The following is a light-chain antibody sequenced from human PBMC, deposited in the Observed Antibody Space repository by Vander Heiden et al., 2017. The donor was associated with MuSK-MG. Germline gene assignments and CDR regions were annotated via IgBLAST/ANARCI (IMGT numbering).Light chain of an antibody. CDR1: RNDVGGYNY. CDR2: AVS. V-gene: IGLV2-14*03. CDR3: SSSTSGRTVV. Sequence: QPALTQPAAVSGSPGQSITLSCTGTRNDVGGYNYVSWFQQHPGNAPIVIRWAVSHRPSGVSNRVSGSKSGTTASLNISGLQAEDDAYYYCSSSTSGRTVVFGGGTKLTVL. J-gene: IGLJ2*01.